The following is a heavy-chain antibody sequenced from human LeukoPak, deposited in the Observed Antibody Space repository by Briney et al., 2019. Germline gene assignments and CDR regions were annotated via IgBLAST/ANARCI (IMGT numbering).Heavy chain of an antibody. J-gene: IGHJ5*02. CDR3: ARDLGQYYDTSDNWFDP. CDR2: ISTSSSYI. D-gene: IGHD3-22*01. Sequence: RSGGSLRLSCAASGFTFSSYSMNWVRQAPGKGLEWVSCISTSSSYIYYADSVKGRFTISRDNAKNTLNLQMNSLRAEDTAVYYCARDLGQYYDTSDNWFDPWGQGTLSPSPQ. CDR1: GFTFSSYS. V-gene: IGHV3-21*01.